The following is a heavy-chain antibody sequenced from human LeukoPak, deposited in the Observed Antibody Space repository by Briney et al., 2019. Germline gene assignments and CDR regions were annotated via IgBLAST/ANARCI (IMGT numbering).Heavy chain of an antibody. Sequence: GGSLRLSCAASGFTFSSYAVHWVRQAPGKGLEWVADISYDGSNKYYADSVKGRFTISRDNSKNTLYLQMNSLRAEDTAVYYCARAKGSLLWFGELLSYGMDVWGQGTTVTVSS. D-gene: IGHD3-10*01. CDR2: ISYDGSNK. CDR1: GFTFSSYA. J-gene: IGHJ6*02. CDR3: ARAKGSLLWFGELLSYGMDV. V-gene: IGHV3-30-3*01.